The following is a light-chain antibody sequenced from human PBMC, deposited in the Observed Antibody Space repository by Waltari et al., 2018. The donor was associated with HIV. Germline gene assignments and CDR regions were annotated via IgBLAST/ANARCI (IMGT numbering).Light chain of an antibody. Sequence: QSVLTQPPSVSGAPGPRVTISCTGSSSTIGAGYEVHWYQQLPGTGPKLLIYDINNRPSGVPDRFSGSKSGTSASLAITGLQAEDEADYYCQSYDSSLSGVLFGGGTKLTVL. CDR1: SSTIGAGYE. J-gene: IGLJ2*01. CDR2: DIN. CDR3: QSYDSSLSGVL. V-gene: IGLV1-40*01.